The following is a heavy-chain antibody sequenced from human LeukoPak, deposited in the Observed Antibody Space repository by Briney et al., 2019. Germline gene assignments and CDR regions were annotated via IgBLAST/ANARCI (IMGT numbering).Heavy chain of an antibody. CDR2: IKQDGSEK. Sequence: GGSLRLSCAASGFTFSSYWMSWVRQAPGKGLEWVANIKQDGSEKYYVDSVKGRFTISRDNVKNSLYLQMNSLRAEDTAVYYCARDISDQYGDYFDYWGQGTLVTVSS. J-gene: IGHJ4*02. CDR1: GFTFSSYW. D-gene: IGHD2-2*01. V-gene: IGHV3-7*01. CDR3: ARDISDQYGDYFDY.